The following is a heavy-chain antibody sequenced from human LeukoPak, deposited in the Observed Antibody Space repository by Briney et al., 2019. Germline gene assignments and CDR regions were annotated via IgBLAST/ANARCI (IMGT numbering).Heavy chain of an antibody. CDR1: SYSISNGYY. CDR3: ARDRHKLVDIVAGILDY. V-gene: IGHV4-38-2*02. J-gene: IGHJ4*02. CDR2: IYHSGST. D-gene: IGHD5-12*01. Sequence: SETLSLTCTVSSYSISNGYYWGWIRQPPGKGLEWIGSIYHSGSTYYNPSLKSRVTISVDTSKNQFSLNLSSVTAADTAVYYCARDRHKLVDIVAGILDYWGQGTLVTVSS.